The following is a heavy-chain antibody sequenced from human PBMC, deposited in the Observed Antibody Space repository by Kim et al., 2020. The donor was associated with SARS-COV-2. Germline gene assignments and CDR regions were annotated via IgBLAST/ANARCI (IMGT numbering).Heavy chain of an antibody. CDR1: GFNFGEYA. CDR3: TRSTHLRIFGEAFGFDY. D-gene: IGHD3-3*01. Sequence: GGSLRLSCATSGFNFGEYAINWVRQAPGKGLEWVGFIRGRSYGGTAEYAASVKGRFFISRDDSKGTAYLQLTSLKSEDTAVYFCTRSTHLRIFGEAFGFDYWGQGTLVTVSP. V-gene: IGHV3-49*04. CDR2: IRGRSYGGTA. J-gene: IGHJ4*02.